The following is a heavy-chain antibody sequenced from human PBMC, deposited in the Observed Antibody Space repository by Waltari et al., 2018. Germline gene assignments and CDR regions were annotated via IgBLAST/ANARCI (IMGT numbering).Heavy chain of an antibody. Sequence: QVQLQESGPGLVKPSETLSLTCAVSGYSISSGYYWGWIRQPPGKGLEWIGSIYHSGVTYSTPPLERRVAISVYTSKNRVSLKRSSVTAADTAVYYWARLDTYYEFWSGHKAFDIWGHGTMVTVSS. V-gene: IGHV4-38-2*01. D-gene: IGHD3-3*01. CDR2: IYHSGVT. J-gene: IGHJ3*02. CDR1: GYSISSGYY. CDR3: ARLDTYYEFWSGHKAFDI.